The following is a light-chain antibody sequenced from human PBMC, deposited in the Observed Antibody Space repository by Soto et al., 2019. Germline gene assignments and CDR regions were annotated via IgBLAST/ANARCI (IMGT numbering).Light chain of an antibody. CDR2: DVS. Sequence: QSALTQPASVSGSPGQSITISCTGTSSDVGGYNYVSWYQQHPGKAPKPSIIDVSNRPSGVSNRFSGSKSGNTAALTISGLQAEDEADYYCSSYTSSSLYVFGTGTKVTVL. CDR3: SSYTSSSLYV. J-gene: IGLJ1*01. V-gene: IGLV2-14*01. CDR1: SSDVGGYNY.